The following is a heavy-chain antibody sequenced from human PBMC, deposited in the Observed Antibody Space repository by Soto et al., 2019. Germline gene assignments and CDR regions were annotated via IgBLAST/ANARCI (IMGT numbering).Heavy chain of an antibody. CDR2: ISGSGGST. CDR3: AKDKWMCSGGSCYSRGYFDY. Sequence: GGSLRLSCAASGFTFSSYAMSWVRQAPGKGLEWVSAISGSGGSTYYADSVKGRFTISRDNSKNTLYLQMNSLRAEDTAVYYCAKDKWMCSGGSCYSRGYFDYWGQGTLVTVSS. J-gene: IGHJ4*02. V-gene: IGHV3-23*01. CDR1: GFTFSSYA. D-gene: IGHD2-15*01.